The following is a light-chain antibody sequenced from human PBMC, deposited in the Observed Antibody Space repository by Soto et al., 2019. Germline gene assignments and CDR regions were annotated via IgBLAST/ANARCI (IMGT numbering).Light chain of an antibody. Sequence: EIVLTQSPGTLSLSPGERATLSCRASQSVRSTFLAWYQHKHGQAPRLLIYAASNRAPGIPDKFSGSGSGTDFTLTISRLEPEDSAVYYCQQFGSSTPYTFGQGTKLEIK. J-gene: IGKJ2*01. V-gene: IGKV3-20*01. CDR2: AAS. CDR1: QSVRSTF. CDR3: QQFGSSTPYT.